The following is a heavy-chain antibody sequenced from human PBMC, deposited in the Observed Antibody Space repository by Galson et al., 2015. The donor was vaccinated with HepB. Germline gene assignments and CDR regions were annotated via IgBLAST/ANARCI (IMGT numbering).Heavy chain of an antibody. CDR2: IGTDGDP. V-gene: IGHV3-13*05. CDR3: AREFNGDYSPDAFDF. J-gene: IGHJ3*01. CDR1: GFTFRSYD. Sequence: SLRLSCAASGFTFRSYDMHWVRQVTGKGLEWVSGIGTDGDPYYRGSVKGRFTISRENAKNSLYLQMNSLRAGDTAVYYCAREFNGDYSPDAFDFWGQGKMVTVSS. D-gene: IGHD4-17*01.